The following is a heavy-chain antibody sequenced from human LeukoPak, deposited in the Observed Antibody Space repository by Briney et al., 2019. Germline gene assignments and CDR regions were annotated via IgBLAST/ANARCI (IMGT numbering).Heavy chain of an antibody. Sequence: SETLSLTCTVSGGSISSSSYYWGWIRQPPGKGLEWIGSIYYSGSTYYNPSLKSRVTISVDTSKNQFSLKLSSVTAADTAVYYCARDLIGMGYSSSWLGEYYFDYWGQGTLVTVSS. CDR3: ARDLIGMGYSSSWLGEYYFDY. J-gene: IGHJ4*02. CDR1: GGSISSSSYY. V-gene: IGHV4-39*07. D-gene: IGHD6-13*01. CDR2: IYYSGST.